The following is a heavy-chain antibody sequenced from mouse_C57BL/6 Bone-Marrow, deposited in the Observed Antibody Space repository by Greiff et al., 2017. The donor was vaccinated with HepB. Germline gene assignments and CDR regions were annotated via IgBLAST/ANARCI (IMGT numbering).Heavy chain of an antibody. D-gene: IGHD1-1*01. V-gene: IGHV5-6*02. CDR1: GFTFSSYG. J-gene: IGHJ3*01. Sequence: EVKLVESGGDLVKPGGSLKLSCAASGFTFSSYGMSWVRQTPDKRLEWVATISSGGSYTYYPDSVKGRFTISRDNAKNTLYLQMSSLKSKDTAMYYCARRGYYGSSFAYWGQGTLVTVSA. CDR3: ARRGYYGSSFAY. CDR2: ISSGGSYT.